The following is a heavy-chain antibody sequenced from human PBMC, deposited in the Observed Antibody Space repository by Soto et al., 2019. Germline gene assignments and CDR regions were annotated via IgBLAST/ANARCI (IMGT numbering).Heavy chain of an antibody. V-gene: IGHV2-26*01. CDR3: VRTQFSSSWEPFAF. CDR1: GCSLDNTKMG. J-gene: IGHJ4*02. CDR2: IFSNDEK. D-gene: IGHD6-13*01. Sequence: QVSLKESGPVLVKPTETLTLTCTGSGCSLDNTKMGVCWNSQPPGTALEWLAHIFSNDEKRHSSSLKNSLTISKDTSNSQVVLTMTNLDPGDTATYDYVRTQFSSSWEPFAFWCQGTLVTVST.